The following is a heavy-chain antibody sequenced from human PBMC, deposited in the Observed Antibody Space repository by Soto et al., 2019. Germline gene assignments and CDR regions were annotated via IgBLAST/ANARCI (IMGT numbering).Heavy chain of an antibody. D-gene: IGHD5-12*01. J-gene: IGHJ4*02. V-gene: IGHV3-21*01. CDR2: ISSSSSYI. Sequence: GGSLRLSCAASGFTFSSYSMNWVRQAPGKGLEWVSSISSSSSYIYYADSVKGRFTISRDNAKNSPYLQMNSLRAEDTAVYYCASRIEMATSLDYWGQGTLVTVSS. CDR3: ASRIEMATSLDY. CDR1: GFTFSSYS.